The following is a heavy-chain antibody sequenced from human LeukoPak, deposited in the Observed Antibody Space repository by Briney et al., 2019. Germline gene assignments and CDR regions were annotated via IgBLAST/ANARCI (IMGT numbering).Heavy chain of an antibody. CDR3: ARPISIAAAGSFDY. J-gene: IGHJ4*02. Sequence: SETLSLTCTVSGGSISSSSYYWGWIRQPPGKGLEWIGSIYYSGSTYYNPSLKSRVTISVDTSKNQFSLKLRSVTAADTAVYYCARPISIAAAGSFDYWGQGTLVTVSS. CDR2: IYYSGST. D-gene: IGHD6-13*01. CDR1: GGSISSSSYY. V-gene: IGHV4-39*01.